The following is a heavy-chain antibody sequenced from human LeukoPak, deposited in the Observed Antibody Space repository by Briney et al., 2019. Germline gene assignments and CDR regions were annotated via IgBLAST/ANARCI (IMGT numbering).Heavy chain of an antibody. D-gene: IGHD6-13*01. CDR1: GYTFSSYA. Sequence: GASVKVSCKASGYTFSSYATHRVRQAPGQRLEWMGWINGGNGNTKYSQKFQGRVTITRDTSASTAYMELRSLRAEDTAVYYCARDMYNSSWYEGGVDVWGQGSTVTVSS. J-gene: IGHJ6*02. CDR2: INGGNGNT. CDR3: ARDMYNSSWYEGGVDV. V-gene: IGHV1-3*01.